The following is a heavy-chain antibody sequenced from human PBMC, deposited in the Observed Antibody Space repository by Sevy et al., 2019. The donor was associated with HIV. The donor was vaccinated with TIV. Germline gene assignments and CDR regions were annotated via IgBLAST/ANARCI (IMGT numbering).Heavy chain of an antibody. CDR2: ISGSGGST. Sequence: GGFLRLSCAASGFTFSSYAMNWVRQAPGKGLEWVSAISGSGGSTYYADSVKGRFTISRDNSKNTLYLQMNSLRAEDTAVNYCAKDRGITMIVVVTDAFDIWGQGTMVTVSS. D-gene: IGHD3-22*01. CDR1: GFTFSSYA. V-gene: IGHV3-23*01. J-gene: IGHJ3*02. CDR3: AKDRGITMIVVVTDAFDI.